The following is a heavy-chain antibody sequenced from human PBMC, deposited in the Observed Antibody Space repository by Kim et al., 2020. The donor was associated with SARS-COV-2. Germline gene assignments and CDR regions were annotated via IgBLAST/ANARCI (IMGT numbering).Heavy chain of an antibody. J-gene: IGHJ4*02. CDR1: GFTFSSYS. D-gene: IGHD6-13*01. Sequence: GGSLRLSCAASGFTFSSYSMNWVRQAPGKGLEWVSSISSSSSYIYYADSVKGRFTISRDNAKNSLYLQMNSLRAEDTAVYYCATGARRGSSWTSRYYFDYWGQGTLVTVSS. CDR3: ATGARRGSSWTSRYYFDY. V-gene: IGHV3-21*01. CDR2: ISSSSSYI.